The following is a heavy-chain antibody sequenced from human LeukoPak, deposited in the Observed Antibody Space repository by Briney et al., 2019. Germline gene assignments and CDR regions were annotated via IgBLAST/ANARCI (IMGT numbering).Heavy chain of an antibody. CDR2: INPSGGST. Sequence: ASVKVSCKASGYTFTSYYMHWVRQAPGQGLEWMGIINPSGGSTSYAQKFQGRVTMTTDTSTSTAYMELRSLRSDDTAVYYCARGWGVVVPAATIDYWGQGTLVTVSS. V-gene: IGHV1-46*01. CDR1: GYTFTSYY. CDR3: ARGWGVVVPAATIDY. D-gene: IGHD2-2*01. J-gene: IGHJ4*02.